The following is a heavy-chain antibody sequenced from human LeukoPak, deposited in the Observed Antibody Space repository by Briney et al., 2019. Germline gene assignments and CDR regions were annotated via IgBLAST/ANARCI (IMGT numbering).Heavy chain of an antibody. CDR3: ATNLIGAGEYFQQ. CDR1: TFNFDDYR. V-gene: IGHV3-20*04. J-gene: IGHJ1*01. CDR2: IKHDGGST. D-gene: IGHD2/OR15-2a*01. Sequence: GVSLRLSCAASTFNFDDYRMNWLRQVPGQELQWVSGIKHDGGSTSYADSVKGRFTISRDNAKDSVYLEMNSLRAEDTEVYYCATNLIGAGEYFQQWGQGTLVTVSS.